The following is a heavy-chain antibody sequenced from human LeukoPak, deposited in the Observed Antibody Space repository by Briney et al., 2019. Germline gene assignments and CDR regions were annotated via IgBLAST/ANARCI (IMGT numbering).Heavy chain of an antibody. V-gene: IGHV3-33*01. CDR1: EFTFSNYG. Sequence: GGSLRLSCAASEFTFSNYGTHWVRQAPGKGLEWVSVIWYDGSNTSYADSVKGRFTISRDNSKNTLYLQMNSLRAEDTAVYYCARDQGSSWYGPIDYWGQGTLVTVSS. D-gene: IGHD6-13*01. CDR3: ARDQGSSWYGPIDY. J-gene: IGHJ4*02. CDR2: IWYDGSNT.